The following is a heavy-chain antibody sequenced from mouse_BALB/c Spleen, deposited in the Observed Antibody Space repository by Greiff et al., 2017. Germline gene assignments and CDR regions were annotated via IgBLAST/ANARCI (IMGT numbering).Heavy chain of an antibody. CDR1: GYTFTSYW. CDR2: INPSTGYT. Sequence: VKLQQSGAELAKPGASVKMSCKASGYTFTSYWMHWVKQRPGQGLEWIGYINPSTGYTEYNQKFKDKATLTADKSSSTAYMQLSSLTSEDSAVYYCARRGQGYYAMDYWGQGTSVTVSS. J-gene: IGHJ4*01. D-gene: IGHD3-3*01. V-gene: IGHV1-7*01. CDR3: ARRGQGYYAMDY.